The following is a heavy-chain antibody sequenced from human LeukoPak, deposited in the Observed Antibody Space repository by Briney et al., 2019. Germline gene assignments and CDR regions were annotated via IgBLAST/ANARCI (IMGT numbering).Heavy chain of an antibody. V-gene: IGHV1-8*01. J-gene: IGHJ4*02. CDR3: ARTSTGTRGGYDV. D-gene: IGHD1-1*01. CDR2: INPNSGNT. Sequence: ASVKVSCKAPGYTFTSYDINWVRQASGQGLEWMGWINPNSGNTGFTQKFQGRVTVTRSTSISTAYMELSSLTSDDTAVYYCARTSTGTRGGYDVWGQGTLVTVSS. CDR1: GYTFTSYD.